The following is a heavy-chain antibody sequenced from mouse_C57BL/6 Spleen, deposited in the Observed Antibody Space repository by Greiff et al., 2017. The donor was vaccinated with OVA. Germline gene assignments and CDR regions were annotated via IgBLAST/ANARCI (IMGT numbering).Heavy chain of an antibody. D-gene: IGHD2-4*01. CDR2: FYPGSGSI. J-gene: IGHJ3*01. CDR3: ARHEPDYYDYDGAWFAY. Sequence: QVHVKQSGAELVKPGASVKLSCKASGYTFTEYTIHWVKQRSGQGLEWIGWFYPGSGSIKYNEKFKDKATLTADKSSSTVYMELSRLISEDSAVYFCARHEPDYYDYDGAWFAYWGQGTLVTVSA. V-gene: IGHV1-62-2*01. CDR1: GYTFTEYT.